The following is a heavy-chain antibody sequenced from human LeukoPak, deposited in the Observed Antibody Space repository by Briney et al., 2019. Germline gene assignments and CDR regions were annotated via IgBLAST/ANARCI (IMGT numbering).Heavy chain of an antibody. CDR3: GRGTSYYDY. CDR2: IFPGDSDT. D-gene: IGHD1-1*01. CDR1: GYSFTSYW. J-gene: IGHJ4*02. Sequence: PGESLKISCKGSGYSFTSYWIGWVRQMPGKGLEWMGIIFPGDSDTRYSPSFQGQVIFSADKSINTAYLQWSSLKTSDTAIYYCGRGTSYYDYWGQGTLVTVSS. V-gene: IGHV5-51*01.